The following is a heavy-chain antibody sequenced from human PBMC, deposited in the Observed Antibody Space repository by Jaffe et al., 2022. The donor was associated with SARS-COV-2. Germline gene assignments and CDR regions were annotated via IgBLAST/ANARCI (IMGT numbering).Heavy chain of an antibody. Sequence: QLQLQESGPGLVKPSETLSLTCTVSGGSISSTSYHWGWIRQPPGKGLEWIGGVYYTGSAYYGPSLKSRVTMSVDTSTNQFSLRLTSVTGADTAVYYCARRGTVTTSVDVWGQGTLVTVSS. V-gene: IGHV4-39*01. D-gene: IGHD4-17*01. CDR2: VYYTGSA. CDR3: ARRGTVTTSVDV. CDR1: GGSISSTSYH. J-gene: IGHJ4*02.